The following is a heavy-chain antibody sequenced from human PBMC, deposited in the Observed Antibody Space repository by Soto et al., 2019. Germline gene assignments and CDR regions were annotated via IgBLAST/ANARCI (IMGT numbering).Heavy chain of an antibody. CDR2: IYYSGST. J-gene: IGHJ6*02. CDR1: GGSISSGGYY. Sequence: SXTLSLTFTVSGGSISSGGYYWGWIRQHPGKALEWIGYIYYSGSTYYNPSLKSRVTISVDTSKNQFSLKLSSVTAADTAVYYCAASCVGCGGFNYYGMDVWGQGTTVTVSS. CDR3: AASCVGCGGFNYYGMDV. V-gene: IGHV4-31*03. D-gene: IGHD2-21*01.